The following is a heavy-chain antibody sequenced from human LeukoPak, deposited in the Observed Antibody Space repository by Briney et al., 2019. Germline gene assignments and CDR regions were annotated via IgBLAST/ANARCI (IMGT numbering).Heavy chain of an antibody. J-gene: IGHJ4*02. Sequence: ASVKVSCKASGYTFTSYGISWVRQAPGQGLEWMGWISAYNGNTNYAQKLQGRATMTTDTSTSTAYMELRSLRSDDTAVYYCARDGIAVAGSSGRDYWGQGTLVTVSS. CDR1: GYTFTSYG. CDR3: ARDGIAVAGSSGRDY. D-gene: IGHD6-19*01. V-gene: IGHV1-18*01. CDR2: ISAYNGNT.